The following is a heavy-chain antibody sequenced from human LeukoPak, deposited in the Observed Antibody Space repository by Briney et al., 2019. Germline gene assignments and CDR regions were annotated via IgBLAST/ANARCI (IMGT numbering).Heavy chain of an antibody. D-gene: IGHD3-3*01. Sequence: GGSLRLSCTTSGFTFGDYGMSWVRQAPGKGLEWVAFIRFDGTSEFYADSVKARFTISRDNSQNTVSLQLNNLRIEDTALYYCAKTSLSDPSGHYYYMDVWGKGTTVTVSS. CDR3: AKTSLSDPSGHYYYMDV. CDR1: GFTFGDYG. CDR2: IRFDGTSE. V-gene: IGHV3-30*02. J-gene: IGHJ6*03.